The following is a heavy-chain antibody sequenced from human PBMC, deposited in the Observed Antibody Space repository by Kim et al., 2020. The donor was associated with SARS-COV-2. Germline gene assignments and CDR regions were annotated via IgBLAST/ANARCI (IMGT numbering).Heavy chain of an antibody. D-gene: IGHD3-16*02. J-gene: IGHJ6*02. V-gene: IGHV1-69*13. CDR1: GGTFSSYA. CDR2: IIPIFGTA. CDR3: AREHDDVWGSYRYFPYYYGMDV. Sequence: SVKVSCKASGGTFSSYAISWVRQAPGQGLEWMGGIIPIFGTANYAQKFQGRVTITADESTSTAYMELSSLRSEDTAVYYCAREHDDVWGSYRYFPYYYGMDVWGQGTTVTVSS.